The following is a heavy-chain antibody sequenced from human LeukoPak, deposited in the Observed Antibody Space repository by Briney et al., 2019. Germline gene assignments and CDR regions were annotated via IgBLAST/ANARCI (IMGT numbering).Heavy chain of an antibody. CDR1: GFTFSSYA. CDR2: ISYDGSNK. Sequence: GGSLRLSCAASGFTFSSYAMHWVRQAQGKGLEWVAVISYDGSNKYYADSVKGRFTISRDNSKNTLYLQMNSLRAEDTAVYYCARDRSGWNAFDIWGQGTMVTVSS. V-gene: IGHV3-30-3*01. J-gene: IGHJ3*02. CDR3: ARDRSGWNAFDI. D-gene: IGHD6-19*01.